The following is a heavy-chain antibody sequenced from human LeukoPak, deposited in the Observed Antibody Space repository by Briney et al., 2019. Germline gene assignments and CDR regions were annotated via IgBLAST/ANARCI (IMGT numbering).Heavy chain of an antibody. V-gene: IGHV3-21*01. CDR2: ISSSSSYI. CDR3: ARDDRALYGSGSYYIPAFDY. Sequence: GGSLRLSCAASGFTFSSYSMNWVRQAPGKGLEWVSSISSSSSYIYYADSVKGRFTISRDNAKNSLYLQMNSLRAEDTAEYYCARDDRALYGSGSYYIPAFDYWGQGTLVTVSS. CDR1: GFTFSSYS. D-gene: IGHD3-10*01. J-gene: IGHJ4*02.